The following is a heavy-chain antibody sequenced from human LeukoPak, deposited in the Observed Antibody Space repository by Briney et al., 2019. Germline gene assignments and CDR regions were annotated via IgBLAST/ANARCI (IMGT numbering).Heavy chain of an antibody. CDR2: IKQDGSEK. CDR1: GFTFSSYE. CDR3: ARVGCTTTSCLAN. Sequence: GGSLRLSCAASGFTFSSYEMNWVRQAPGKGLELVANIKQDGSEKYYVDSVKGRFTISRDNAKNSLYLQMSSLRVEDTAVYYCARVGCTTTSCLANWGQGTLVTVSS. D-gene: IGHD2-2*01. J-gene: IGHJ4*02. V-gene: IGHV3-7*01.